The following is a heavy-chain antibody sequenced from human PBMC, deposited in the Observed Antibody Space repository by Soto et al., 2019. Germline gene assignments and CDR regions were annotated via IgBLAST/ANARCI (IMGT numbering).Heavy chain of an antibody. CDR3: ASVTVGAVPEKPFDH. CDR1: GFTFSTDS. J-gene: IGHJ5*02. V-gene: IGHV3-21*01. Sequence: WGSLTLSCAASGFTFSTDSMNWVRQAPGKGLEWVSSISSSSSYIYYATSVKGRFTISRDNAENSLYLQMNSLRAAETAVYFCASVTVGAVPEKPFDHWGQGNMVTVSS. D-gene: IGHD1-26*01. CDR2: ISSSSSYI.